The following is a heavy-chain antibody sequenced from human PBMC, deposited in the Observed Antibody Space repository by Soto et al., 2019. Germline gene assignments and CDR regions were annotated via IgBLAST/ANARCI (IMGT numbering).Heavy chain of an antibody. CDR1: GYSFTSYW. J-gene: IGHJ6*02. Sequence: GESLKISCKGSGYSFTSYWIGWVRQMPGKGLEWMGIIYPGDSDTRYSPSFQGQVTISADKSITTAYVQWSSLKASDTAMYYCARHGSFFLVHGLYSSSSYYYYGMDVWGQGTTVTVSS. CDR3: ARHGSFFLVHGLYSSSSYYYYGMDV. D-gene: IGHD6-6*01. CDR2: IYPGDSDT. V-gene: IGHV5-51*01.